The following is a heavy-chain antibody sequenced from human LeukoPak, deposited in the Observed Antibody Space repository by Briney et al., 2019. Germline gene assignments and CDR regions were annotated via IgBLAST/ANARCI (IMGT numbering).Heavy chain of an antibody. D-gene: IGHD6-19*01. CDR3: ARDESSGWYWYFDL. Sequence: GGSLRLSCAASGFTFSDYYMSWIRQAPGKGLEWVSYISRSSSYTNYADSVKGRFTISRDNAKNSLYLQMNSLRAEDTAVYYCARDESSGWYWYFDLWGRGTLVTVSS. J-gene: IGHJ2*01. CDR2: ISRSSSYT. V-gene: IGHV3-11*06. CDR1: GFTFSDYY.